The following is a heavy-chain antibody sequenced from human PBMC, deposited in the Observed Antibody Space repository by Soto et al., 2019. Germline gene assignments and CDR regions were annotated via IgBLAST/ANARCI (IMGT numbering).Heavy chain of an antibody. CDR1: GFTFSSYG. D-gene: IGHD1-20*01. CDR2: IWYDGSNK. V-gene: IGHV3-33*01. Sequence: QVQLVESGGGVVQPGRSLRLSCAASGFTFSSYGMHWVRQAPGKGLEWVAVIWYDGSNKYYADSVKGRFTISRDNSKNTLYLQMNSLRAEDTAVYYCARFNWNRLWRAFDIWGQGTMVTVSS. J-gene: IGHJ3*02. CDR3: ARFNWNRLWRAFDI.